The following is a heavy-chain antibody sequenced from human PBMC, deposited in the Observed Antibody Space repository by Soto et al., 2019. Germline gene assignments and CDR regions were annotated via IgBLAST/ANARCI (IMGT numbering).Heavy chain of an antibody. D-gene: IGHD4-17*01. CDR1: DSPFSSYG. Sequence: QVQLVESGGGVSHPGGSLRFPFAPSDSPFSSYGMHGFPKVPAKGLGWVAVISYDGNNKYYADSVKGRFTISRDNFKNTLYLQMDSLRAEDTAMYYCAKDHLETTVTTPSYWGQGTLVTVSS. CDR2: ISYDGNNK. CDR3: AKDHLETTVTTPSY. J-gene: IGHJ4*02. V-gene: IGHV3-30*18.